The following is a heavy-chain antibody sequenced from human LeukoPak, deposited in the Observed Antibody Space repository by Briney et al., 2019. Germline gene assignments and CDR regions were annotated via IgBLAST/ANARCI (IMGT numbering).Heavy chain of an antibody. J-gene: IGHJ4*02. CDR3: AREDSSGYYEY. D-gene: IGHD3-22*01. CDR1: GHSTTRGYY. CDR2: FFQSDRS. V-gene: IGHV4-38-2*02. Sequence: SETLSLTCAISGHSTTRGYYWAWFRQYPGKGLEWIATFFQSDRSFYNVSLESRVTMSLDTSKSQFSLNLTSVTAADTAVYYCAREDSSGYYEYWGQGTLVTVSS.